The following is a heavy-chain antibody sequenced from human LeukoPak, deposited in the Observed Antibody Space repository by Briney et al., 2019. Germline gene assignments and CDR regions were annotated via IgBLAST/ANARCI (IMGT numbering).Heavy chain of an antibody. CDR3: GSVMQNYAIEN. V-gene: IGHV3-72*01. CDR1: GFSFSDHY. D-gene: IGHD1-7*01. Sequence: PGGSLRLSCAASGFSFSDHYMDWVRQAPGKGLEWVGRMRKKINGYTTEYGASVKGRFTVSGDESKNSVYLQMDSLTTEDTAVYYCGSVMQNYAIENWGQGTLVTVSS. J-gene: IGHJ4*02. CDR2: MRKKINGYTT.